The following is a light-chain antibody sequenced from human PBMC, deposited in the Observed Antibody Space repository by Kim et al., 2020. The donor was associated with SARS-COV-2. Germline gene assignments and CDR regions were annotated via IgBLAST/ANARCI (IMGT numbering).Light chain of an antibody. CDR2: DNH. Sequence: NYVSWYQQFPGTAPKLLIYDNHERPSAIPDRFSASKSGTSATLGIIGLQTGDEAEYYCATWDSSLSARVFGGGTQLTVL. CDR1: NY. J-gene: IGLJ3*02. CDR3: ATWDSSLSARV. V-gene: IGLV1-51*01.